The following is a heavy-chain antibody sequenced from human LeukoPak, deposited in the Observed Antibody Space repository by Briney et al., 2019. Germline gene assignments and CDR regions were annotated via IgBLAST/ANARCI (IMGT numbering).Heavy chain of an antibody. CDR2: MNPNSGNT. Sequence: ASVKVSCKASGYTFTSYDINWVRQATGQGLEWMGWMNPNSGNTGYAQKFQGRVTMTRNTSISTACMELSSLRSEDTAVYYCARGRRGFGELLDYYYMDVWGKGTTVTVSS. CDR1: GYTFTSYD. CDR3: ARGRRGFGELLDYYYMDV. J-gene: IGHJ6*03. V-gene: IGHV1-8*01. D-gene: IGHD3-10*01.